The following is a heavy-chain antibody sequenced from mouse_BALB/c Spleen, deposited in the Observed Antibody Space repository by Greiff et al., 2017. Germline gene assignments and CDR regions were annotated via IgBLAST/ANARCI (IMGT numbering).Heavy chain of an antibody. CDR1: GFNIKDYY. V-gene: IGHV14-4*02. J-gene: IGHJ2*01. CDR2: IDPENGDT. CDR3: NAERTTALFDY. Sequence: EVQLQQSGAELVRPGASVKLSCTASGFNIKDYYMHWVKQRPEQGLEWIGWIDPENGDTEYAPKFQGKATMTADTSSNTAYLQLSSLTSEDTAVYYCNAERTTALFDYWGQGTTLTVSS. D-gene: IGHD1-2*01.